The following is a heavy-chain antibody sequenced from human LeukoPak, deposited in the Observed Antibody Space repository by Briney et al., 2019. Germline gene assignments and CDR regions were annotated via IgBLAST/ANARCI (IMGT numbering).Heavy chain of an antibody. CDR1: GFIFDDYA. CDR3: AKDIDDADYYYYGMDV. J-gene: IGHJ6*02. D-gene: IGHD3-3*01. Sequence: GGSLRLSCAASGFIFDDYAIHWVRQGQGKGLEWVSVINGDAGSTYYADSVKGRFTISRDDSKNSLYLQMNSLRTEDTALYYCAKDIDDADYYYYGMDVWGQGTPVTVSS. CDR2: INGDAGST. V-gene: IGHV3-43*02.